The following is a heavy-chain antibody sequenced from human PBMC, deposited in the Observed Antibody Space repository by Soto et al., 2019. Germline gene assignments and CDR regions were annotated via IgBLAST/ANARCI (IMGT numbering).Heavy chain of an antibody. CDR1: GGTFRSYA. CDR2: ILPILGTA. Sequence: QVQLVQSGAEVKKPGSSVKVSCKASGGTFRSYAISWVRQAPGQGLEWMGGILPILGTANYGQKFQGRGTITADESTSTAYLELSSLRSEDTSVSYCARDKYGSYLNDAFDISGQGTMITVSS. CDR3: ARDKYGSYLNDAFDI. V-gene: IGHV1-69*01. J-gene: IGHJ3*02. D-gene: IGHD1-26*01.